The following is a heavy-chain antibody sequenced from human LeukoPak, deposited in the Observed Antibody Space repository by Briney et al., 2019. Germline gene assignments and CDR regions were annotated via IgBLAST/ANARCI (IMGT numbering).Heavy chain of an antibody. D-gene: IGHD5-24*01. CDR1: GGSMRGYY. CDR3: ARDRDGYNRFDY. Sequence: KPSETLSLTCTVSGGSMRGYYWSWIRQPPGKGLERIGYIYYSGSTDYNPSLKSRVTISVDTSKNQFSLKLRSVTAADTALYYCARDRDGYNRFDYWGQGTLVTVSS. V-gene: IGHV4-59*01. CDR2: IYYSGST. J-gene: IGHJ4*02.